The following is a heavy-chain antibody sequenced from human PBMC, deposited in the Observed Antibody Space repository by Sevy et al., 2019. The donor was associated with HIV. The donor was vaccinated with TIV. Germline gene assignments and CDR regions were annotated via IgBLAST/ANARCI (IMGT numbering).Heavy chain of an antibody. CDR2: IHPNSAGT. Sequence: ASVKVSCKASGYTFTDYYMHWVRQAPGQGLEWMGWIHPNSAGTNYAQKFQGRVTMTRDTSIGTAYMELNRLRSDDTAVYYCARDGGGGTTNSGMDVWGQGTTVTVSS. CDR3: ARDGGGGTTNSGMDV. J-gene: IGHJ6*02. D-gene: IGHD1-7*01. CDR1: GYTFTDYY. V-gene: IGHV1-2*02.